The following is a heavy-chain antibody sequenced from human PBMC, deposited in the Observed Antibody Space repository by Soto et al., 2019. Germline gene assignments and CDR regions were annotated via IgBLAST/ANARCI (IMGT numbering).Heavy chain of an antibody. Sequence: QVQLQESGPGLVKPSQTLSLTCTVSGGSISSGGYYWSWIRQHPGKGLEWIGYIYYSGSTYYNPSLKSRVTISVDTSKNQFSLKLSSVTAADTAVYYCAREPAVVAATYYYGMDVWGQGTTVTVSS. D-gene: IGHD2-15*01. CDR2: IYYSGST. V-gene: IGHV4-31*03. J-gene: IGHJ6*02. CDR1: GGSISSGGYY. CDR3: AREPAVVAATYYYGMDV.